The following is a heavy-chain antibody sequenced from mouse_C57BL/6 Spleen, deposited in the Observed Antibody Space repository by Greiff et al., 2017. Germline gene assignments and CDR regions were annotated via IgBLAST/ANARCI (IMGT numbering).Heavy chain of an antibody. V-gene: IGHV1-26*01. CDR3: ARYGSNYLAWFAY. J-gene: IGHJ3*01. CDR1: GYTFTDYY. D-gene: IGHD1-1*01. CDR2: INPNNGGT. Sequence: EVQLQQSGPELVKPGASVKISCKASGYTFTDYYMNWVKQSHGKSLEWIGDINPNNGGTSYNQKFKGKATLTVDKSSSTAYMELRSLTSEDSAVYYCARYGSNYLAWFAYWGQGTLVTVSA.